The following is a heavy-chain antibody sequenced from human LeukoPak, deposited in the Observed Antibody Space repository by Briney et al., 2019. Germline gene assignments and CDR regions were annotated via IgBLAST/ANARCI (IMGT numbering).Heavy chain of an antibody. J-gene: IGHJ4*02. CDR3: ARVPGYCSSTSCSYYFDY. CDR2: IYYSGST. D-gene: IGHD2-2*01. V-gene: IGHV4-31*03. Sequence: TLSLTCTVSGGSLSSGGYYWSWIRQHPGTGLEWIGYIYYSGSTYYNPSLKSRVTISVDTSKNQFSLKLSSVTAADTAVYYCARVPGYCSSTSCSYYFDYWGQGTLVTVSS. CDR1: GGSLSSGGYY.